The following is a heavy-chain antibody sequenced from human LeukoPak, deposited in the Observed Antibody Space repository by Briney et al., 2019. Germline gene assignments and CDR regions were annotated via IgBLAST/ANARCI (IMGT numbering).Heavy chain of an antibody. CDR2: IYYSGST. Sequence: SETLSLTCTVSGGSVSSGSYYWSWIRQPPGKGLEWIGYIYYSGSTNYNPSLKSRVTISVDTSKNQFSLKLSSVTAADTAVYYCARVLGGYSYGYDAFDIWGQGTMVTVSS. D-gene: IGHD5-18*01. V-gene: IGHV4-61*01. CDR1: GGSVSSGSYY. J-gene: IGHJ3*02. CDR3: ARVLGGYSYGYDAFDI.